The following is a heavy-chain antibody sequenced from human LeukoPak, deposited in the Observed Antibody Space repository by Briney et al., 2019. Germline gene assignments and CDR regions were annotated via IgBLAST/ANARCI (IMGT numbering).Heavy chain of an antibody. J-gene: IGHJ4*02. CDR2: INHSGST. CDR1: GGSFSGYY. CDR3: AREGPHYDFWSGYYPLDY. Sequence: SETLSLTCAVYGGSFSGYYWSWIRLPPGKGLEWMGEINHSGSTNYNPSLKSRVTISVDTSKNQFSLKLSSVTAADTAVYYCAREGPHYDFWSGYYPLDYWGQGTLVTVSS. V-gene: IGHV4-34*01. D-gene: IGHD3-3*01.